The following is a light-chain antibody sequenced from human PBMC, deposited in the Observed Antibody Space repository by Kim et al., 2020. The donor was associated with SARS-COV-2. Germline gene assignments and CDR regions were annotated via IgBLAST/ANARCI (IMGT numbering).Light chain of an antibody. CDR3: QQYTKWPL. V-gene: IGKV3-15*01. J-gene: IGKJ3*01. CDR2: AAS. Sequence: SVSPGQPSPLSCRASQCVTSTLVWYQQTAGQAPRLLIYAASTRATGIPARFSGAGSGTEFTLTISSLQPEDFAIYYCQQYTKWPLFGPGTKVDIK. CDR1: QCVTST.